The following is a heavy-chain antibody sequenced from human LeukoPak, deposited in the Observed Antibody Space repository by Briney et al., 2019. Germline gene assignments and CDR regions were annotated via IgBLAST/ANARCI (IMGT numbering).Heavy chain of an antibody. D-gene: IGHD3-10*01. V-gene: IGHV1-18*01. CDR1: GYTFTSYG. J-gene: IGHJ6*03. Sequence: GASVKVSCKASGYTFTSYGISWVRQAPGQGLEWMGWISAYNGNTNYAQKLQGRVTMTTDTSTSTAYMELRSLRSDDTAVYYCARVSYYGSGSYYPMYYYCYMDVWGKGTTVTISS. CDR3: ARVSYYGSGSYYPMYYYCYMDV. CDR2: ISAYNGNT.